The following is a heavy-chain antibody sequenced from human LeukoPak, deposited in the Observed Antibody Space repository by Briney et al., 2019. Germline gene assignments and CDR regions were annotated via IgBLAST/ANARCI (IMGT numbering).Heavy chain of an antibody. CDR1: GYSFTSYW. CDR3: ARRSIVAATGSPYYYYYMDV. D-gene: IGHD2-15*01. Sequence: KNGESLKISCKGSGYSFTSYWIGWVRQMPGKGLEWMGIIYPGDSDTRYSPSFQGQVTISADKSISTAYLQWSSLKASDTAMYYCARRSIVAATGSPYYYYYMDVWGKGTTVTVSS. V-gene: IGHV5-51*01. CDR2: IYPGDSDT. J-gene: IGHJ6*03.